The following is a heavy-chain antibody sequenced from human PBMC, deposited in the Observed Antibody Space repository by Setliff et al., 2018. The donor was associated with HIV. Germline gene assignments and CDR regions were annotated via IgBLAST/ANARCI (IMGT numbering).Heavy chain of an antibody. D-gene: IGHD3-10*01. J-gene: IGHJ6*03. V-gene: IGHV4-59*12. CDR3: ARNHYDDTYYRPRVYYCFYMDV. CDR1: SGCISNYY. Sequence: PSLSLSRTCTVSSGCISNYYWTRIQQPPGKGLEWIGYIYCSGSANYNPSLKSRVTMSVDNSKNHFPLRLNSMTAADTALYYCARNHYDDTYYRPRVYYCFYMDVWGKGTAVNVS. CDR2: IYCSGSA.